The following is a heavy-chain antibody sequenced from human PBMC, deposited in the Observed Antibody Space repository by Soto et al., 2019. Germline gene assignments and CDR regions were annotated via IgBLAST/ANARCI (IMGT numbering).Heavy chain of an antibody. V-gene: IGHV4-59*12. J-gene: IGHJ6*03. D-gene: IGHD3-10*01. CDR1: GGSISSYY. Sequence: SETLSLTCTVSGGSISSYYWFWIRQSPGRGLEWIGYVYYSGKTNYNPSLESRVTISVDTSENQFSLKLNSVTAADTAVYYCARGARFGDRRYMDVWGKGTTVTVSS. CDR2: VYYSGKT. CDR3: ARGARFGDRRYMDV.